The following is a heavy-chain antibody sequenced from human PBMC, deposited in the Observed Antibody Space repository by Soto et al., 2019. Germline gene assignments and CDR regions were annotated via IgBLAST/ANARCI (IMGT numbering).Heavy chain of an antibody. CDR3: GKGPTWIQLWAFEF. CDR2: INHSGST. CDR1: GGSFSGYY. V-gene: IGHV4-34*01. Sequence: TSETLSLTCAVFGGSFSGYYWSWIRQPPGKGLEWIGEINHSGSTNYNPSLKSRVTISIDTSKNQFSLKLTSVTAADTAVYFGGKGPTWIQLWAFEFLGQGTLVTSPQ. D-gene: IGHD5-18*01. J-gene: IGHJ4*02.